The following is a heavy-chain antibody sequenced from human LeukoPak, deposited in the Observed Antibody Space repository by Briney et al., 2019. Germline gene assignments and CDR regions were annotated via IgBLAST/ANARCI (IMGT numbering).Heavy chain of an antibody. J-gene: IGHJ1*01. V-gene: IGHV1-69*13. Sequence: SVKVSCKASGGTFSSYAISWVRQAPGQGLEWMGGIIPIFGTANYAQKFQGRVTITADESTSTAHMELSSLRSEDTAVYYCARAPGYSSGWLHFQHWGQGTLVTVSS. D-gene: IGHD6-19*01. CDR3: ARAPGYSSGWLHFQH. CDR1: GGTFSSYA. CDR2: IIPIFGTA.